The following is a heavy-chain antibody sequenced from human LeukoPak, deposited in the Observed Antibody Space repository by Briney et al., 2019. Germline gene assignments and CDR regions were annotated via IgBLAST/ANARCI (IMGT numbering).Heavy chain of an antibody. V-gene: IGHV3-23*01. Sequence: GGSLRLSCAASGFTFNDYAMSWVRQAPGKGLEWVSIITGSDSSTSYADSVKGRFTISRDNSKNMVYLQMNSLRAEDTAVYYCAKTGGNHWGFDYRGQGTLVTVSS. D-gene: IGHD2-8*02. CDR1: GFTFNDYA. CDR3: AKTGGNHWGFDY. J-gene: IGHJ4*02. CDR2: ITGSDSST.